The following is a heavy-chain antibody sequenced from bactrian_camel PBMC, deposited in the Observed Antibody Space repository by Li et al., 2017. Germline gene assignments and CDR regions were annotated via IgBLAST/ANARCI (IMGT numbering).Heavy chain of an antibody. CDR3: AKETYGLPSD. J-gene: IGHJ4*01. V-gene: IGHV3S40*01. Sequence: VQLVESGGGLVQPGGSLRLSCAASGVTFSRYDMSWVRQAPGKGLEWVSVFRYGAATTYYADSVKDRFTISRDSAKNTLYLQLNSLKTEDTAMYYCAKETYGLPSDWGQGTQVTVS. CDR2: FRYGAATT. D-gene: IGHD5*01. CDR1: GVTFSRYD.